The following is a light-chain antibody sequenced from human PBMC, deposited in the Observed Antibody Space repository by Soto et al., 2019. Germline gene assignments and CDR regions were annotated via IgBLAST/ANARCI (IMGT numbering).Light chain of an antibody. CDR2: FAP. Sequence: ERVMTQSPATLSVSPGEKATLSCRASQTVSNNLAWYQQKAGQAPRLLIYFAPTRATGIPARFIGSGSGTEFTLTISTLQSEDFAVYYCQQYNEWPLTFGGGTKVETK. J-gene: IGKJ4*01. CDR1: QTVSNN. CDR3: QQYNEWPLT. V-gene: IGKV3-15*01.